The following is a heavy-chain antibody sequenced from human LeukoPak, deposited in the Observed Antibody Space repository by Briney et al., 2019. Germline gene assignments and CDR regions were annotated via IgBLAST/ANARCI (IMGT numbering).Heavy chain of an antibody. CDR2: IYHSGST. V-gene: IGHV4-30-2*01. CDR1: GGSISSGGYY. Sequence: PSQTLSLTCTVSGGSISSGGYYWSWIRQPPGKGLEWIGYIYHSGSTYYNPSLKSRVTISVDRSKNQFSLKLSSVTAADTAVYYCARGTVLRFLERRPENWFEPWGQGTLVTVSS. J-gene: IGHJ5*02. CDR3: ARGTVLRFLERRPENWFEP. D-gene: IGHD3-3*01.